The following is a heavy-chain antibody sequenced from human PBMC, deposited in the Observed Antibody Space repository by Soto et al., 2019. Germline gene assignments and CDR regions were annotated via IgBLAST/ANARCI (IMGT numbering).Heavy chain of an antibody. Sequence: PGGSLRLSCAASGFTFSDYYMSWIRQAPGKGLEWVSYISSSGSTIYYADSVKGRFTISRDNAKNSLYLQMNSLRAEDTAVYYCARDSLDNWNFFDYWGQGTLVTVSS. J-gene: IGHJ4*02. CDR1: GFTFSDYY. V-gene: IGHV3-11*01. CDR3: ARDSLDNWNFFDY. D-gene: IGHD1-1*01. CDR2: ISSSGSTI.